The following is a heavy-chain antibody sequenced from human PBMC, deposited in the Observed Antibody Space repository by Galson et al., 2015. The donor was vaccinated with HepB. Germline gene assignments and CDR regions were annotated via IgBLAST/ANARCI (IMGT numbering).Heavy chain of an antibody. D-gene: IGHD5-24*01. J-gene: IGHJ6*02. CDR2: IIPTLGIR. CDR3: TKGLQINYYFHGMDV. V-gene: IGHV1-69*04. CDR1: GGTFSDYV. Sequence: SVKVSCKASGGTFSDYVIHWVRQAPGQGPEWMGRIIPTLGIRNYAQKFQDRVTISADKSTSTAYMELSRLRSEDTAVYYCTKGLQINYYFHGMDVWGQGTTVTASS.